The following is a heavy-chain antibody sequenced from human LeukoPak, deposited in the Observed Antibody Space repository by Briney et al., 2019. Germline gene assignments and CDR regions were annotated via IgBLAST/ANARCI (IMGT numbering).Heavy chain of an antibody. Sequence: SETLSLTCTVSGGSISSYYWSWIRQPAGKGLEWIGRIYTSGSTNYNPSLKSRVTMSVDTSKNQFSLKLSSVTAADTAVYYCARSYYSRYNWKSWYYGMDVWGQGTTVTVSS. D-gene: IGHD1-1*01. V-gene: IGHV4-4*07. CDR3: ARSYYSRYNWKSWYYGMDV. CDR2: IYTSGST. CDR1: GGSISSYY. J-gene: IGHJ6*02.